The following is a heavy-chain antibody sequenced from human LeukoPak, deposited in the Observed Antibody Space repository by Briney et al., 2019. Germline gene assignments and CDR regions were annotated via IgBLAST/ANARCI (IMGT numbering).Heavy chain of an antibody. D-gene: IGHD1-26*01. CDR3: AKIWGSGSRGY. V-gene: IGHV3-23*01. CDR1: GFTFSSYA. J-gene: IGHJ4*02. CDR2: ISGNGGGT. Sequence: QPGGSLRLSCAASGFTFSSYAMSWVRQAPGKGLEWVSAISGNGGGTYYADSVEGRFTISRDNSKDTLYLQMNSLRAEDTAVYYCAKIWGSGSRGYWGQGTLVTVSS.